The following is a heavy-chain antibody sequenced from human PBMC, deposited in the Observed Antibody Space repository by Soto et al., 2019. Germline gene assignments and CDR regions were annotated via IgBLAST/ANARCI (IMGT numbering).Heavy chain of an antibody. D-gene: IGHD2-15*01. Sequence: QVQLVQSGAELQKPGASVKVSCKASGYTFSNYYINWVRQAPGQGLEWVGVINPNGGTTMYAQKFLGRVNMTRDTSTNTIYMTLSSLRSEDTALYDCARDEGFCSGGSCTGWFDPWGQGTLVTVSS. CDR3: ARDEGFCSGGSCTGWFDP. CDR2: INPNGGTT. CDR1: GYTFSNYY. J-gene: IGHJ5*02. V-gene: IGHV1-46*01.